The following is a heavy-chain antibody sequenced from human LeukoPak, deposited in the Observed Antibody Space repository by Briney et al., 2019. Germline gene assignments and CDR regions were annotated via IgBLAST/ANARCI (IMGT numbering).Heavy chain of an antibody. J-gene: IGHJ4*02. Sequence: GGSLRLSCAASGFTFSRHWMTWVRQAPGKGLEWVSVTYTGGNSYYADSVKGRFIISRDSSKNTLYLQMNSLRAEDTAVYYCARGSGYFLDFDYWGQGTLVTVSS. V-gene: IGHV3-53*01. CDR3: ARGSGYFLDFDY. CDR2: TYTGGNS. D-gene: IGHD3-22*01. CDR1: GFTFSRHW.